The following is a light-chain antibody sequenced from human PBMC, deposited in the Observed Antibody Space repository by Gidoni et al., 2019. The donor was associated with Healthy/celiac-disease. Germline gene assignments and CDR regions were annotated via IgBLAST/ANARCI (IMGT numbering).Light chain of an antibody. CDR2: LGS. CDR3: MQALQTPPYT. J-gene: IGKJ2*01. V-gene: IGKV2-28*01. CDR1: QSLLHSNGYNY. Sequence: DIVMTQSPLSLPVTPGEPASISCRSSQSLLHSNGYNYLDWYLQKPGQSPQLLIYLGSNRASGVPDRVSGSGSGTDFTLKISRVEAEDVGVYYCMQALQTPPYTFXXXTKLEIK.